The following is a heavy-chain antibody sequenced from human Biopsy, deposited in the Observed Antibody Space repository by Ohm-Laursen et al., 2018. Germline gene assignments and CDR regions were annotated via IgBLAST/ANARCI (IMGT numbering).Heavy chain of an antibody. CDR2: IHHSGST. D-gene: IGHD2-15*01. CDR3: ARMDCSGGSCHYYSYGMDV. V-gene: IGHV4-4*09. Sequence: SDTLSLTCTVSGVSITGYYWSWIRQPPGKGLECIGNIHHSGSTNYNPSLKSRLTISVDTSKNQFSLKLSSVTAADTAVYYCARMDCSGGSCHYYSYGMDVWGQGTTVTVSS. CDR1: GVSITGYY. J-gene: IGHJ6*02.